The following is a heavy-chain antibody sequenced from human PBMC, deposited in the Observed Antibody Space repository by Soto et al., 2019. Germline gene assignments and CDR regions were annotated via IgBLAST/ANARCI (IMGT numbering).Heavy chain of an antibody. J-gene: IGHJ4*02. CDR3: ATSSDSSGWYYFDY. D-gene: IGHD6-19*01. Sequence: SETLSLTCTVSGGSISSYYLSWIRQPPGKGLEWIGYIYYSGSTNYNPSLKSRVTISVDTSKNQFSLKLSSVTAADTAVYYCATSSDSSGWYYFDYWGQGTLVTVSS. CDR1: GGSISSYY. CDR2: IYYSGST. V-gene: IGHV4-59*01.